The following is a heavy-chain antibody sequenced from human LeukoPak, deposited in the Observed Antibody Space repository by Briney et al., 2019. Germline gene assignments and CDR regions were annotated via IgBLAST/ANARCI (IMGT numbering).Heavy chain of an antibody. CDR1: GGTFSSYT. CDR3: ARSTEWLQNP. Sequence: SVKVSCKASGGTFSSYTISWVRQAPGQGLEWMGRIIPILGTANYAQKFQGRVTIPTDESTSTAYMELSSLRSEDTAVYYCARSTEWLQNPWGQGTLVTVSS. J-gene: IGHJ5*02. V-gene: IGHV1-69*16. CDR2: IIPILGTA. D-gene: IGHD5-24*01.